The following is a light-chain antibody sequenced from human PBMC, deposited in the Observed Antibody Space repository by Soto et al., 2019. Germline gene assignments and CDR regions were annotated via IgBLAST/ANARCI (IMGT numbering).Light chain of an antibody. CDR2: EVN. V-gene: IGLV2-8*01. Sequence: QSALTQPPSASGSPGQSVTISCTGTSSDVGGYDYVSWYQQHPGKVPKLMIYEVNTRPSGVPDRFSGSKSGNTASLTVSGLQTEDEADYYCSSYAVSDSLVFGGGTKVTVL. CDR1: SSDVGGYDY. J-gene: IGLJ2*01. CDR3: SSYAVSDSLV.